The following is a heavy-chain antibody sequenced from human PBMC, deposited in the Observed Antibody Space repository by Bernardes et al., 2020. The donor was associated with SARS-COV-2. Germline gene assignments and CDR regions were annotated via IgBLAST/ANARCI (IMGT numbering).Heavy chain of an antibody. V-gene: IGHV3-33*01. Sequence: GGSLRLSCAASGFTFSHYAMHWVRQAPGKGLEWVAIIWNDGHKTYYGDSVRGRFTISRDNSKNTLYLQMNSLRAEDTAVYYCARDADFCSDGGCPAGEFDLWGQGTLVTVSS. J-gene: IGHJ4*02. CDR1: GFTFSHYA. CDR3: ARDADFCSDGGCPAGEFDL. CDR2: IWNDGHKT. D-gene: IGHD3-3*01.